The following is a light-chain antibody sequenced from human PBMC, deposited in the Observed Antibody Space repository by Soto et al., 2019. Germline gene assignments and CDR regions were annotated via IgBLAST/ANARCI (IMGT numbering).Light chain of an antibody. J-gene: IGKJ2*01. CDR1: QSISND. V-gene: IGKV1-39*01. CDR2: AAS. Sequence: DIQMTQSPSSLSASVGDRVTITCRASQSISNDLNWYQQKPGKAPQLLIYAASSLQSGVPSRFSGSGSGTDFTLTISSLQPEDFATYSCQQTYSTPPYTFGQGTKLEIK. CDR3: QQTYSTPPYT.